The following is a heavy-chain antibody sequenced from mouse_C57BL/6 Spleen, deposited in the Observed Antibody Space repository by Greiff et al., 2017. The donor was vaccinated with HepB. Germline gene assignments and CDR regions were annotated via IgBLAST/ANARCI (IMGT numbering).Heavy chain of an antibody. CDR2: FYPGSGSI. V-gene: IGHV1-62-2*01. Sequence: QVQLKQSGAELVKPGASVKLSCKASGYTFTEYTIHWVKQRSGQGLEWIGWFYPGSGSIKYNEKFKDKATLTADKSSSTVYMELSRLTSEDSAVYFCARHEGYYYGSSYPYFDYWGQGTTLTVSS. J-gene: IGHJ2*01. D-gene: IGHD1-1*01. CDR3: ARHEGYYYGSSYPYFDY. CDR1: GYTFTEYT.